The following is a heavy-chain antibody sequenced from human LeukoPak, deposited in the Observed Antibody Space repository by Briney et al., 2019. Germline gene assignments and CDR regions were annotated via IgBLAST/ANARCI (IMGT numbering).Heavy chain of an antibody. Sequence: ASVKVSCKASGGTFSSYAISWVRQAPGQGLEWMGGIIPICGTANYAQKFQGRVTITAAESTSPAYMELSSLRSEDTAVYYCANYDSSGYYHFDYWSQGPLVTVSS. D-gene: IGHD3-22*01. J-gene: IGHJ4*02. CDR3: ANYDSSGYYHFDY. V-gene: IGHV1-69*13. CDR2: IIPICGTA. CDR1: GGTFSSYA.